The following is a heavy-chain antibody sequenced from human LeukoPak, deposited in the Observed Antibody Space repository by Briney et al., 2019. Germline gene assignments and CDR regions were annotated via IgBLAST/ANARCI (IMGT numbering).Heavy chain of an antibody. V-gene: IGHV1-18*01. Sequence: GSSVTVSCKTSGYTFSSYGINWVRQAPGQGLDWMGWISTCNGDTHYAQKLQGRVTMTTDTSTSTAYMELRSLKSDDTAVYYCVRGILSDDTLTGPWGQGTLVTVSS. J-gene: IGHJ5*02. CDR2: ISTCNGDT. CDR1: GYTFSSYG. CDR3: VRGILSDDTLTGP. D-gene: IGHD3-9*01.